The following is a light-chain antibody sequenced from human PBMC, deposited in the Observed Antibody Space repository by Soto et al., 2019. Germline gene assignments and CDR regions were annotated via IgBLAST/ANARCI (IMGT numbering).Light chain of an antibody. V-gene: IGKV3-20*01. Sequence: IVLTQSPDTLSLSPWERATLSCRASQSVISTSLAWYQQKPGQAPRLIIYSASTRATGIPDRVSGSGSGTDFTLTISRLEPEDFAVYYCQQYGNSPQTFGQGTKVDIK. CDR3: QQYGNSPQT. CDR1: QSVISTS. CDR2: SAS. J-gene: IGKJ1*01.